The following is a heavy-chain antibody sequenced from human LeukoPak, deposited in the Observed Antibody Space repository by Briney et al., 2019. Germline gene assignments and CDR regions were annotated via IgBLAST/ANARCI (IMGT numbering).Heavy chain of an antibody. CDR1: GLSVRGSY. D-gene: IGHD6-13*01. CDR2: IYSGDRT. Sequence: GGSLRLSCVASGLSVRGSYMSWVRQAPEKGLEWVSVIYSGDRTYYADSVKGRFTISRDTSKNTLYLQMNNLRADDTAMYYCTRDLTGTTWSENDYWGQGTLVTISS. V-gene: IGHV3-53*01. J-gene: IGHJ4*02. CDR3: TRDLTGTTWSENDY.